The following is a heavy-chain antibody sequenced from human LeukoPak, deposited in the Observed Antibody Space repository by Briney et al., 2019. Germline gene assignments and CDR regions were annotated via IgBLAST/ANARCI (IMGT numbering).Heavy chain of an antibody. CDR2: IYGGGNT. J-gene: IGHJ2*01. V-gene: IGHV3-53*01. Sequence: GGSLRLSCAASGFTVRSNYMSWVRQTPGKGLEWVSVIYGGGNTYYADSVKGRFTISRDNSKNTLYLQMNSLRVEDTAVYYCARDPGTALWYFDLWGRGTLVTVSS. CDR3: ARDPGTALWYFDL. CDR1: GFTVRSNY. D-gene: IGHD1-1*01.